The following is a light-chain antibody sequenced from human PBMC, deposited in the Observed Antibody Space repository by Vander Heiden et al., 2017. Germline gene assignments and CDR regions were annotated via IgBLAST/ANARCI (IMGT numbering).Light chain of an antibody. J-gene: IGKJ1*01. CDR1: QSLLHSNGYNY. CDR2: LGS. CDR3: RRALQTPWT. Sequence: DIVMTQSPLSLPVTPGEPASISCRSSQSLLHSNGYNYLDWYLQKPGQSPQLLIYLGSNRASGVPDRFSGSGSGTDFTLKISRVDAEDVGVYYCRRALQTPWTFGQGTKVEIK. V-gene: IGKV2-28*01.